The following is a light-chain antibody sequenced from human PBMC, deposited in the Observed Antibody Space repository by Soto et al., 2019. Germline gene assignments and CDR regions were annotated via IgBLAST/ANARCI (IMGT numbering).Light chain of an antibody. Sequence: QSALTQPASVSGSPGQSITISCTGTNSDVGGYNFVSWYQQHPGKAPKLMIFEVNNRPSGVSNRFSGSQSGNTASLTISGLQAEDEADYYCSSYTSIAGVFGGGTKLTVL. CDR3: SSYTSIAGV. V-gene: IGLV2-14*01. CDR2: EVN. J-gene: IGLJ3*02. CDR1: NSDVGGYNF.